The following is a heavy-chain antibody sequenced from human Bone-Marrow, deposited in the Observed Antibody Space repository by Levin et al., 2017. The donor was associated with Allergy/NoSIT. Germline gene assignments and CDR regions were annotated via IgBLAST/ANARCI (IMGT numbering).Heavy chain of an antibody. CDR1: GYSFTSYW. CDR2: IYPGDSDT. D-gene: IGHD3-22*01. V-gene: IGHV5-51*01. Sequence: LGESLKISCKGSGYSFTSYWIGWVRQMPGKGLEWMGIIYPGDSDTRYSPSFQGQVTISADKSISTAYLQWSSLKASDTAMYYCARHYPLFRGYHLYFDYWGQGTLVTVSS. CDR3: ARHYPLFRGYHLYFDY. J-gene: IGHJ4*02.